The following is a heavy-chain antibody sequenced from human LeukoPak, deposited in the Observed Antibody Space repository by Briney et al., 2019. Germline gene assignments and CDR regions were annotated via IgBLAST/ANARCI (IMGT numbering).Heavy chain of an antibody. CDR2: FYTSGST. Sequence: PSETLSLTCTVSGGSISSYYWSWIRQPAGKGLEWIGRFYTSGSTDYNPSLKSRVTMSVDTSKNQFSLRVSSVTAADTAVYYCARVMFYGYSSSAHYFDYWAQGTLVTVSS. CDR1: GGSISSYY. J-gene: IGHJ4*02. V-gene: IGHV4-4*07. D-gene: IGHD6-13*01. CDR3: ARVMFYGYSSSAHYFDY.